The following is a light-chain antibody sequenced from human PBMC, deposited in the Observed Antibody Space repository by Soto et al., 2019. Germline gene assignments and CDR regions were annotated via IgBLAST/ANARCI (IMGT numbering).Light chain of an antibody. Sequence: EIVLTQSPGTLSLSPGERATLSCRASQSFHTNYLAWYQQRPGQAPRLLIYGASNRASGIPERFSGSGSGTDFTLTINRLEPEDCAVYFCQQYGSSPGFTFGGGTKIEIK. V-gene: IGKV3-20*01. CDR2: GAS. J-gene: IGKJ4*01. CDR1: QSFHTNY. CDR3: QQYGSSPGFT.